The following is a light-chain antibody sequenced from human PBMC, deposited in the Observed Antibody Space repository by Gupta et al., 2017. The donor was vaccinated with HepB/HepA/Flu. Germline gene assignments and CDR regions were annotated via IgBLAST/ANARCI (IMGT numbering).Light chain of an antibody. Sequence: EMNQTTISSPDTLGQPASISCTSSHSLVHNDGNTYLSWHQQRPGQPPRLLIYNMSKRLSGVPDRFSGSGSGTDFTLTISRLQAEDVAVYYCQQANSIPRTFGQGTKVEIK. J-gene: IGKJ2*02. CDR3: QQANSIPRT. CDR2: NMS. V-gene: IGKV2-24*01. CDR1: HSLVHNDGNTY.